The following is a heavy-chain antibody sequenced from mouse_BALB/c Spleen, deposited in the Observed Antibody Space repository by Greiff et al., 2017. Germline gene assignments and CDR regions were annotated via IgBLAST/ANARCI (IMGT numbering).Heavy chain of an antibody. CDR1: GYSITSDYA. J-gene: IGHJ2*01. CDR3: ARSLGYFDY. V-gene: IGHV3-2*02. Sequence: VQLQQSGPGLVKPSQSLSLTCTVTGYSITSDYAWNWIRQFPGNKLEWMGYISYSGSTSYNPSLKSRISITRDTSKNQFFLQLNSVTTEDTATYYCARSLGYFDYWGQGTTLTVSS. D-gene: IGHD6-2*01. CDR2: ISYSGST.